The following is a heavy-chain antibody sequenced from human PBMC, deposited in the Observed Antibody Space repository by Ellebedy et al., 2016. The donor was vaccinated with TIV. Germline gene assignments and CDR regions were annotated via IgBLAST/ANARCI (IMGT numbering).Heavy chain of an antibody. CDR3: PRVLSSSRGDWFDP. Sequence: AASVKVSCKASGGTFCNYAITSVRQAPGQGHDWMGDIFPIFDRPNYAQKSQGRVTFTADTSTNIAYMELSSLRSEDTAVYFCPRVLSSSRGDWFDPWGQGTLDTVSS. D-gene: IGHD6-6*01. V-gene: IGHV1-69*06. CDR2: IFPIFDRP. J-gene: IGHJ5*02. CDR1: GGTFCNYA.